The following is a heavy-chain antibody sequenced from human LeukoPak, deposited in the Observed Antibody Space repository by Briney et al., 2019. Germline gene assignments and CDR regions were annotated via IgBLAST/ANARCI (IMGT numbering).Heavy chain of an antibody. CDR1: GGSISSYY. CDR2: IYYSGST. V-gene: IGHV4-59*08. D-gene: IGHD3-16*01. Sequence: PSETLSLTCTVSGGSISSYYWSWIRQPPGKGLEWIGYIYYSGSTNCNPSLKSRVTISVDTSKNQFSLKLSSVTAADTAVYYCAREIRLGEFDYWGQGTLVTVSS. CDR3: AREIRLGEFDY. J-gene: IGHJ4*02.